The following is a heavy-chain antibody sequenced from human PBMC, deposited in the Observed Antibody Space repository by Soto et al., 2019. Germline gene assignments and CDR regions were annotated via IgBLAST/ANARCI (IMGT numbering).Heavy chain of an antibody. V-gene: IGHV4-59*01. J-gene: IGHJ5*02. Sequence: SVTKSLTCTVAGGTIISYDLSWIRKPPGKGLEWIGYIYYSGSTNYNPSLKSRVTISVDTPKNQFSLKLTSVTAADTAVYYCARGVATIGPWGQGTLVTVS. CDR2: IYYSGST. CDR3: ARGVATIGP. CDR1: GGTIISYD. D-gene: IGHD5-12*01.